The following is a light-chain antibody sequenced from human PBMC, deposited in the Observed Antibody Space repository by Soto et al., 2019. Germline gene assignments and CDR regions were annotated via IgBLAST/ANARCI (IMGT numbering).Light chain of an antibody. CDR3: QRGDT. V-gene: IGKV3-11*01. CDR1: QSVSSN. Sequence: EIVLTQSPATLSLSPGERATLSCRASQSVSSNLAWYQQKPGQAPRLLIYDASNRATGIPARFSGSGSGTDFTLTISSLEPEDFAVYYCQRGDTFGQGTR. CDR2: DAS. J-gene: IGKJ5*01.